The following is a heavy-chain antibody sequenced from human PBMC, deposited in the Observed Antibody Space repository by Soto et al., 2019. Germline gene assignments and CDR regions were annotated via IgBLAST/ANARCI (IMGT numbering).Heavy chain of an antibody. J-gene: IGHJ4*02. CDR2: IRGSRGST. D-gene: IGHD1-26*01. V-gene: IGHV3-23*01. CDR1: GFTFSSYS. CDR3: AKTFLVVGATTTYLDH. Sequence: PGGTLSLPCSASGFTFSSYSRSCFRPAPWKRMEWFPAIRGSRGSTYYAHSGKGRLPTSRDNSKNTLYLQMNSLRAEDTSVYYCAKTFLVVGATTTYLDHWGQGTMVTVSS.